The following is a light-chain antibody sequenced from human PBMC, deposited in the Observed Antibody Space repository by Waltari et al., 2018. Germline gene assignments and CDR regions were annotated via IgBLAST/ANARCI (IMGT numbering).Light chain of an antibody. CDR2: STY. Sequence: EIELTQSPCPLSLSPGDRANLSCRASQSVSTIALSWYQQKPGQAPRVLIYSTYNRATGIPDRFSGSGSGTDFTLTINRLAPEDFAMYYCQQYDGIVVTFGGGTKVEI. CDR1: QSVSTIA. V-gene: IGKV3-20*01. J-gene: IGKJ4*01. CDR3: QQYDGIVVT.